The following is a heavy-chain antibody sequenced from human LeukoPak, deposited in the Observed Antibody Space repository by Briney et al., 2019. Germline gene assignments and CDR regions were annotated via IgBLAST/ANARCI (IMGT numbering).Heavy chain of an antibody. CDR3: ARDPTRYYDTSGYPYYFDY. J-gene: IGHJ4*02. D-gene: IGHD3-22*01. CDR2: IFTSGST. V-gene: IGHV4-4*07. CDR1: GDSLNSYS. Sequence: SETLSLTCTVSGDSLNSYSWICIRQPAGKGREWIGRIFTSGSTNYNPSLTSRVTMSHDTAKNQFSLKLTSVAAADKAVYYCARDPTRYYDTSGYPYYFDYWGQGALVTVSS.